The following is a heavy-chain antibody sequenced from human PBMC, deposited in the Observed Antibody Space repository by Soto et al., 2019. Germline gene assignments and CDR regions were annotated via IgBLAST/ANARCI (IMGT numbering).Heavy chain of an antibody. D-gene: IGHD2-2*02. CDR2: IWYDGSNK. CDR3: ARDLGYCSSTSCYTHYYYGMDV. CDR1: GFTFSSYG. Sequence: GGSLRLSCAASGFTFSSYGMHWVRQAPGKGLEWVAVIWYDGSNKYYADSVKGRFTISRDNSKNTLYLQMNSLRAEDTAVYYCARDLGYCSSTSCYTHYYYGMDVWGQGTTVTV. V-gene: IGHV3-33*01. J-gene: IGHJ6*02.